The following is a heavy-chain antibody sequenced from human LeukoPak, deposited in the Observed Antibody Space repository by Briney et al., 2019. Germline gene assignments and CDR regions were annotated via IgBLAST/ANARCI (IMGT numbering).Heavy chain of an antibody. CDR1: GGTFSSYA. CDR3: ARDCSGSCYSGFDY. D-gene: IGHD2-15*01. Sequence: SVKVSCKASGGTFSSYAISWVRQAPGQGLEWMGGIIPIFGTANYAQKFQGRVTITADESTSTAYMELSSLRSDDTAVYYCARDCSGSCYSGFDYWGQGTLVTVSS. V-gene: IGHV1-69*01. J-gene: IGHJ4*02. CDR2: IIPIFGTA.